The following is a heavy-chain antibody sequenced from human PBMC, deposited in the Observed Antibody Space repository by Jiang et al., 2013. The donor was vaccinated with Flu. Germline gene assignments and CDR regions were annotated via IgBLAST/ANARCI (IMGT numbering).Heavy chain of an antibody. Sequence: GAEVKKPGASVKVSCKASGYTFTSYAMHWVRQAPGQRLEWMGWINAGNGNTKYSQKFQGRVTITRDTSASTAYMELSSLRSEDTAVYYCARVRTSYNWFDPWGQGTLVTVSS. D-gene: IGHD3/OR15-3a*01. CDR2: INAGNGNT. J-gene: IGHJ5*02. CDR1: GYTFTSYA. CDR3: ARVRTSYNWFDP. V-gene: IGHV1-3*01.